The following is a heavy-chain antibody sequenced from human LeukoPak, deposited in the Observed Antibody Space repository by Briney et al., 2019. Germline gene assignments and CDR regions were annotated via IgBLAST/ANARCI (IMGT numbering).Heavy chain of an antibody. Sequence: GGSLRLSCAASGFTLSNYPMGWVRQAPVKGLEWLSAIGEEKSGSWTKSADSVKGRFTISRDNSENTLYLQMDSLTVEDTAVYYCAKAGVISGWDYWGQGVLVTVSS. CDR2: IGEEKSGSWT. D-gene: IGHD3-3*02. V-gene: IGHV3-23*01. J-gene: IGHJ4*02. CDR1: GFTLSNYP. CDR3: AKAGVISGWDY.